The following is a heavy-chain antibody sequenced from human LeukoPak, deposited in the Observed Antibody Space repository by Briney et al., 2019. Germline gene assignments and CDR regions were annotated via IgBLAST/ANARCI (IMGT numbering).Heavy chain of an antibody. Sequence: PGGSLRLSCAASGFTFSSYSMNWVRQAPGKGLEWVSSISSSSSYIYYADSVKGRFTISRDNAKNSLYLQMNSLRAEDTAVYYCARDTRPDTAMVKDYYGMDVWGQGTTVTVSS. CDR2: ISSSSSYI. CDR1: GFTFSSYS. CDR3: ARDTRPDTAMVKDYYGMDV. D-gene: IGHD5-18*01. V-gene: IGHV3-21*01. J-gene: IGHJ6*02.